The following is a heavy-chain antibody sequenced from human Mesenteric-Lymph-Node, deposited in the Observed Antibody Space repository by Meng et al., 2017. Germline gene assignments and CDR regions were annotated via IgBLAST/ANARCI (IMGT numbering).Heavy chain of an antibody. Sequence: QGQLQQWGAGLLKPSEPLSLTCAVYGGSFSGYYWSWIRQPPGKGLEWIGYIYYSGSTYYNPSLKSRVTISVDTSKNQFSLKLSSVTAADTAVYYCARGPTTYFDYWGQGTLVTVSS. CDR3: ARGPTTYFDY. CDR2: IYYSGST. J-gene: IGHJ4*02. CDR1: GGSFSGYY. D-gene: IGHD4-17*01. V-gene: IGHV4-34*01.